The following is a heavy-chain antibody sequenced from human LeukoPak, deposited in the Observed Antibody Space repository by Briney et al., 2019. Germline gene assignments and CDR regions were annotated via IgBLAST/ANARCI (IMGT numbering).Heavy chain of an antibody. J-gene: IGHJ4*02. V-gene: IGHV3-23*01. CDR3: AKDHGVAVTGMFY. CDR1: GFAFISFT. D-gene: IGHD6-19*01. Sequence: PGGSLRLSCAASGFAFISFTMSWVRQTPGKGLEWVASISGTGTNTYYADSVKGRFTISRDNSRNTLYLQMNNLGAEDTAIYYCAKDHGVAVTGMFYWGQGTLVTVSS. CDR2: ISGTGTNT.